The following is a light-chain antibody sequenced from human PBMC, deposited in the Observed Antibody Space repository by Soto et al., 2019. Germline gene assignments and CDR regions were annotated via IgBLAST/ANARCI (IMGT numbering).Light chain of an antibody. Sequence: QSVLTQPPSVSGAPGQRVTISCTGSSSNIGAGYDVHWYQQLPGTAPKLLIYGNSNRPSGVPDRFSGSKSGTSASLAITGLQAEDEADYYCAAWDDSLNGPVFGGGTNVTVL. CDR2: GNS. V-gene: IGLV1-40*01. J-gene: IGLJ3*02. CDR3: AAWDDSLNGPV. CDR1: SSNIGAGYD.